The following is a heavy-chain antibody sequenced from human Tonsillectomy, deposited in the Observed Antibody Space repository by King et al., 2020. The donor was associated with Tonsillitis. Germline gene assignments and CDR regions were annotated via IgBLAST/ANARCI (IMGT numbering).Heavy chain of an antibody. CDR1: GYIFISYG. CDR2: ISAYNGNT. D-gene: IGHD3-10*01. J-gene: IGHJ5*02. V-gene: IGHV1-18*04. CDR3: AREYYYGSGSYYNLNWFDP. Sequence: QLVESGAEVKKPGASVKVSCKASGYIFISYGISWVRQAPGQGLEWMGWISAYNGNTNYAQKLQGRVTMTTDTSTSTAYMELRSLRSDDTAVYYCAREYYYGSGSYYNLNWFDPWGQGTLVTVSS.